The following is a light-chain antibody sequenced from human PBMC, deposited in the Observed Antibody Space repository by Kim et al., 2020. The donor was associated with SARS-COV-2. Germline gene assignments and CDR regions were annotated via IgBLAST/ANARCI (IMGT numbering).Light chain of an antibody. V-gene: IGKV3-15*01. CDR1: QRISGN. CDR3: QQYNNWPPVA. Sequence: PGETATLSCKASQRISGNLAWYQQRPGQTPRVLICGATSRATGVPVRFSGSQSGTEFNLTISSLQSEDFAVYYCQQYNNWPPVAFGQGTKLEI. J-gene: IGKJ2*01. CDR2: GAT.